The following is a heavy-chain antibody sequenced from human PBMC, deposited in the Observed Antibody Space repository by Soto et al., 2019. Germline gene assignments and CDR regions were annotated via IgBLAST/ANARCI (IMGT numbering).Heavy chain of an antibody. D-gene: IGHD2-15*01. Sequence: SETLSLTCIVSGGSISSYYWSWIRQPPGKGLEWIGYIYYSGSTNYNPSLKSRVTISVDTSKNQFSLKLSSVTAADTAVYYCARGYVVVVAAWSPLFDPWGQGTPVTVSS. V-gene: IGHV4-59*01. CDR3: ARGYVVVVAAWSPLFDP. J-gene: IGHJ5*02. CDR2: IYYSGST. CDR1: GGSISSYY.